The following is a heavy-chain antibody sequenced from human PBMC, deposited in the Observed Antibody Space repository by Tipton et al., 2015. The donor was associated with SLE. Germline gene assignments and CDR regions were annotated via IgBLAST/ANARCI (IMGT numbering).Heavy chain of an antibody. J-gene: IGHJ2*01. D-gene: IGHD4-17*01. CDR3: ARCQGSTVTTNWYFDL. CDR1: GGSISSGGYY. V-gene: IGHV4-31*03. Sequence: LRLSCTVSGGSISSGGYYWSWIRQHPGKGLEWIGYIYYSGSTYYNPSLKSRVTISVDTPKNQFSLKLSSVTAADTAVYYCARCQGSTVTTNWYFDLWGRGTLVTVS. CDR2: IYYSGST.